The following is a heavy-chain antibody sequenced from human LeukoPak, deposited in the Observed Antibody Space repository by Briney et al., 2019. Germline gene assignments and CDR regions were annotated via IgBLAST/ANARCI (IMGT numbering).Heavy chain of an antibody. V-gene: IGHV3-48*04. CDR1: GFTFNSYS. J-gene: IGHJ4*02. CDR2: ISSSSTTI. D-gene: IGHD3-10*01. CDR3: ARSLYGSGSYPPNY. Sequence: GGSLGLSCAASGFTFNSYSMNWVRQAPGKGLEWVSYISSSSTTIYYADSVKGRFTISRDNAKNSLYLQMNSLRAEDTAVYYCARSLYGSGSYPPNYWGQGTLVTVSS.